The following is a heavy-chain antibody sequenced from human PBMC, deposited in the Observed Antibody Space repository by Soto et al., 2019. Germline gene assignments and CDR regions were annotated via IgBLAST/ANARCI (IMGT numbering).Heavy chain of an antibody. CDR2: TYYRSKWYN. D-gene: IGHD1-1*01. Sequence: PSQTLSLTCAISGDSVSSNSAALNWIRQSPSRGLEWLGRTYYRSKWYNDYAVSVKSRITINPDTSKNQFSLQLNSVTPEDTAVYYCARLEMSTTPHYYYGMDVWGQGTTVTVSS. J-gene: IGHJ6*02. CDR3: ARLEMSTTPHYYYGMDV. V-gene: IGHV6-1*01. CDR1: GDSVSSNSAA.